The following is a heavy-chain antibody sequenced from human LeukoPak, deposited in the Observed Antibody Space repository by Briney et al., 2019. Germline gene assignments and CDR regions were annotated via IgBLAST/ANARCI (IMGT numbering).Heavy chain of an antibody. CDR1: GGSVSSDSAA. V-gene: IGHV6-1*01. CDR3: RRGVHSYYFDY. Sequence: SQTLSLTCAISGGSVSSDSAAWSWIRQSPSRGLEWLGRTYYRSKWYNEYAISVKSRITINPDTSKNQFSLQLNSVTPEDTAVYYCRRGVHSYYFDYWGQGTLVTVSS. J-gene: IGHJ4*02. CDR2: TYYRSKWYN. D-gene: IGHD2-15*01.